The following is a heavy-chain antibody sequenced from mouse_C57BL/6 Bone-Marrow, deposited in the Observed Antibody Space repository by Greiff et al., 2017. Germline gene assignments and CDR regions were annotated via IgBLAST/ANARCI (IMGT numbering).Heavy chain of an antibody. CDR1: GYAFTNYL. J-gene: IGHJ2*01. Sequence: QVQLQQSGAELVRPGTSVKVSCKASGYAFTNYLIEWVKQRPGQGLEWIGVINPGSGGTNYNEKFKGKATLTADKSSSTAYMQLSSLTSEDSAVYFCARRGRLPGDYWGQGTTRTVSS. CDR3: ARRGRLPGDY. CDR2: INPGSGGT. D-gene: IGHD2-4*01. V-gene: IGHV1-54*01.